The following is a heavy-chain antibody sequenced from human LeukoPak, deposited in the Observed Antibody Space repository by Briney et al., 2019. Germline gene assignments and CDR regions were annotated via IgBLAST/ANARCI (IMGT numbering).Heavy chain of an antibody. CDR3: ASRGYTYGHFDY. V-gene: IGHV4-30-4*01. D-gene: IGHD5-18*01. J-gene: IGHJ4*02. Sequence: SQTLSLTCTVSGGSISSGDYYWSWIRQPPGKTLEWIGYIYYSGSTYYNPSLKSRVTISINTSKNQFSLKLSSVTAADTAMYYCASRGYTYGHFDYWGPGTLVTVSS. CDR2: IYYSGST. CDR1: GGSISSGDYY.